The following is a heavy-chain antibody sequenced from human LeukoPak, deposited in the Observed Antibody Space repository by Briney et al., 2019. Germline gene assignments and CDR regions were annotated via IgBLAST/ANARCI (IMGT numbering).Heavy chain of an antibody. CDR1: GGTFSSYA. V-gene: IGHV1-69*01. CDR2: IIPIFGTA. J-gene: IGHJ4*02. D-gene: IGHD3-10*01. Sequence: SVKVSCKASGGTFSSYAISWVRRAPGQGLEWMGGIIPIFGTANYAQKFQGRVTITADESTSTAYMELSSLRSEDTAVYYCARSRGDLSTWVDYWGQGTLVTVSS. CDR3: ARSRGDLSTWVDY.